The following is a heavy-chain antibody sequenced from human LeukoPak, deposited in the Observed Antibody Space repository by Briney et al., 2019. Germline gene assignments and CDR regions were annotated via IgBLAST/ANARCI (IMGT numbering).Heavy chain of an antibody. D-gene: IGHD1-1*01. V-gene: IGHV4-4*07. Sequence: SETLSLTCTVSTGPMNTFFWTWVRQPAGKGLEWIGRVSGSGTAYHNPSLGSRVSISLDTSNNQLFLKVFSVTAADTAVYYCARGNELTKTSGHYSFDYWSQGVLVSVSS. J-gene: IGHJ4*02. CDR3: ARGNELTKTSGHYSFDY. CDR1: TGPMNTFF. CDR2: VSGSGTA.